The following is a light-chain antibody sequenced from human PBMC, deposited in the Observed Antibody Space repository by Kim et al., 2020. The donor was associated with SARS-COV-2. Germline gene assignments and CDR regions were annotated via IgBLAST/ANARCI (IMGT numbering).Light chain of an antibody. V-gene: IGKV1-39*01. CDR3: QQSYVTPFT. J-gene: IGKJ3*01. CDR2: AAS. CDR1: QSISSH. Sequence: DIQMTQSPSSLSASVGDRVTITCRTTQSISSHLNWYQQKPGRAPKLLISAASTLQGGVPSRFSGSGSETDFTLTISSLQPEDFATYFCQQSYVTPFTFGPGTKVDIK.